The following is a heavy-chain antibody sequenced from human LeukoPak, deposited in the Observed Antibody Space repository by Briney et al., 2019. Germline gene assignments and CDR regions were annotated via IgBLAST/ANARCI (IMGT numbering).Heavy chain of an antibody. CDR2: FHSGGTI. Sequence: SQTLSLTGTVSYAPLASGIHYWSWIRQPAGKRLEWIGRFHSGGTIEYNPALKSRVIITVDTAKNQFFLNMSSVTAADTAVYYCARGHWELLHVFDIWGHGTAVAVSS. CDR3: ARGHWELLHVFDI. V-gene: IGHV4-61*02. CDR1: YAPLASGIHY. D-gene: IGHD3-10*01. J-gene: IGHJ3*02.